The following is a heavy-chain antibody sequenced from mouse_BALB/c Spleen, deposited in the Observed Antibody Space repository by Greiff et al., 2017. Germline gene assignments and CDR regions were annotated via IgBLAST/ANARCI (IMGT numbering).Heavy chain of an antibody. CDR1: GFSLTSYG. CDR2: IWRGGST. J-gene: IGHJ4*01. Sequence: QVQLKQSGPSLVQPSQSLSITCTVSGFSLTSYGVHWVRQSPGKGLEWLGVIWRGGSTDYNAAFMSRLSITKDNSKSQVFFKMNSLQADDTAIYYCARIHYYGYGAMDYWGQGTSVTVSS. V-gene: IGHV2-5-1*01. D-gene: IGHD1-2*01. CDR3: ARIHYYGYGAMDY.